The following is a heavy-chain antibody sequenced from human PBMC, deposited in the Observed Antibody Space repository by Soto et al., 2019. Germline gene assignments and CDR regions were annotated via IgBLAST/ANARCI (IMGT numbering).Heavy chain of an antibody. Sequence: EVQLVESGGGLVQPGGSLRLSCAASGYSISTYWMSWVRQAPGKGLEWVANVKQDGSEEYYVDSVKGRFTISRDNAKNSLYLQMTSLRAEDTAVYYCAALDTAMVKTAGYWGQGTLVTVSS. CDR2: VKQDGSEE. CDR1: GYSISTYW. D-gene: IGHD5-18*01. J-gene: IGHJ4*02. V-gene: IGHV3-7*01. CDR3: AALDTAMVKTAGY.